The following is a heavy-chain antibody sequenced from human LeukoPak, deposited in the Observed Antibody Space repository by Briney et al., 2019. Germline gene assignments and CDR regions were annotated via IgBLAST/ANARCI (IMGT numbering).Heavy chain of an antibody. V-gene: IGHV1-46*01. CDR3: ARGPRVLRYFDWLPSSFGY. D-gene: IGHD3-9*01. CDR1: GYTFTSYY. CDR2: INPSGGST. J-gene: IGHJ4*02. Sequence: GASVKVSCKASGYTFTSYYMHWVRQAPGQGLEWMGIINPSGGSTSYAQKFQGRVTMTRDTSTSTVYMELSSLRSEDTAVYYCARGPRVLRYFDWLPSSFGYWGQGTLVTVSS.